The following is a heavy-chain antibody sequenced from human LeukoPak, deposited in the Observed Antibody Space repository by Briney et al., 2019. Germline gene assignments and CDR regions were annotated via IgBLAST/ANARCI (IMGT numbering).Heavy chain of an antibody. V-gene: IGHV4-59*08. CDR2: TYHSGST. Sequence: SETLSLTCTVSGGSISSYYWSWIRQPPGKGLEWIGSTYHSGSTYYNPSLKSRVTISVDTSKNQFSLKLSSVTAADTAVYYCARSPYYYYYYMDVWGKGTTVTVSS. J-gene: IGHJ6*03. CDR1: GGSISSYY. CDR3: ARSPYYYYYYMDV.